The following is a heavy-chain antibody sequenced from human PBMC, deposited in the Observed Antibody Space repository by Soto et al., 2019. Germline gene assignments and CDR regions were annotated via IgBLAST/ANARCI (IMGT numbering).Heavy chain of an antibody. CDR3: ARVVGVGRDWFDP. CDR2: MYYSGTT. V-gene: IGHV4-30-4*02. D-gene: IGHD2-21*01. J-gene: IGHJ5*02. Sequence: SETLSLTCTVSGGSISSGDYCWNWIRQTPGKGLEWIGSMYYSGTTYYNPALKSRLNISIDSSKNQFSLKLSSVTAADTAVYYCARVVGVGRDWFDPWGQGTLVTVSS. CDR1: GGSISSGDYC.